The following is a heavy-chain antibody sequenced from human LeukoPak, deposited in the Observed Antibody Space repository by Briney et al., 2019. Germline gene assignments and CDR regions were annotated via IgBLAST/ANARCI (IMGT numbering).Heavy chain of an antibody. V-gene: IGHV3-23*01. CDR3: AKEGACLRFDA. CDR1: GFTFSNAW. CDR2: ISPGGGPT. D-gene: IGHD5/OR15-5a*01. Sequence: GGSLRLSCAASGFTFSNAWMNWVRQAPGKGLEWVSGISPGGGPTYYADSVRGRFTISRDDSKNTLYLQMKNLRAEDTAVYYCAKEGACLRFDAGGQGILSTVSS. J-gene: IGHJ4*02.